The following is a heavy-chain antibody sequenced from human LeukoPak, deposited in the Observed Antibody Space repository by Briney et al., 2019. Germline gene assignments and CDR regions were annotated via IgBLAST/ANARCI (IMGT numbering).Heavy chain of an antibody. CDR1: GFTFSSYG. V-gene: IGHV3-30*18. CDR3: AKDLGGGSGCYDL. D-gene: IGHD6-19*01. J-gene: IGHJ2*01. CDR2: ISYDGSNK. Sequence: QSGGSLRLSCAASGFTFSSYGMHWVRQAPGKGLEWVAIISYDGSNKYYADSVQGRFTISRDNSKNTLYLQMNSLRAEDTAVYYCAKDLGGGSGCYDLWGRSTLVTVSS.